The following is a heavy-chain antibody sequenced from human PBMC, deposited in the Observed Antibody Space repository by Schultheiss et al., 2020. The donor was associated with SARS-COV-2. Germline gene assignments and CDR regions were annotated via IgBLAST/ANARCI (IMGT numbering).Heavy chain of an antibody. Sequence: SETLSLTCAISGDSVSRDGAAWNWIRQSPSGGLEWLGRTYYRSKWYIDYGASVKSRISINPDTSKNQVSLQLDSVTPEDTAVYYCARHGRLPRIYVDFWGQGSLVTVSS. J-gene: IGHJ4*02. CDR3: ARHGRLPRIYVDF. CDR1: GDSVSRDGAA. V-gene: IGHV6-1*01. D-gene: IGHD1-1*01. CDR2: TYYRSKWYI.